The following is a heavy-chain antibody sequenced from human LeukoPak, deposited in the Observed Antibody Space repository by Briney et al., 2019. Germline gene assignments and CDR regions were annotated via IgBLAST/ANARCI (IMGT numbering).Heavy chain of an antibody. CDR1: GFIFSSYA. CDR3: ARDALYSNYALFDY. D-gene: IGHD4-11*01. J-gene: IGHJ4*02. V-gene: IGHV3-23*01. CDR2: TSGNGAKT. Sequence: PGGSLRLSCAASGFIFSSYALSWVRQAPGKGLEWVSATSGNGAKTYYADSVKGRFTISRDNSKNTLYLQMNSLRAEDTAVYYCARDALYSNYALFDYWGQGTLVTVSS.